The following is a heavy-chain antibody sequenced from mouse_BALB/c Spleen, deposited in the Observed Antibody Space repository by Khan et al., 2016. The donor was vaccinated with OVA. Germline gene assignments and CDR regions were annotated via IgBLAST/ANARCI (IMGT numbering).Heavy chain of an antibody. J-gene: IGHJ1*01. CDR3: ARPSYYYVSNSYWFVAV. CDR2: IYPGSGNT. V-gene: IGHV1-77*01. D-gene: IGHD1-1*01. Sequence: QVQLQQSGPEVVKPGASVKMSCKASGYTFTDYVINWVKQRNGQGLEWIGEIYPGSGNTNYNEKFKGKATLTADKSSNTAYMPLSRLTSEDSAVYFCARPSYYYVSNSYWFVAVWGAGTTVTVSS. CDR1: GYTFTDYV.